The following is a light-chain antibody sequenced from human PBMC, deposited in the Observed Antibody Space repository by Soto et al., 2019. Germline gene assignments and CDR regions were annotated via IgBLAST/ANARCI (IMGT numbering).Light chain of an antibody. V-gene: IGKV1-5*03. CDR3: QKLYTYPLK. CDR2: KAS. J-gene: IGKJ4*02. Sequence: DIQMIQSPSTLSASVLYIVTITFRSSQSISSWLAWYQQKPGKAPKLLIYKASSLESGVPSRFSGSGSGTEFTLTISSLQPEDFATYYCQKLYTYPLKFGGGTKVDIK. CDR1: QSISSW.